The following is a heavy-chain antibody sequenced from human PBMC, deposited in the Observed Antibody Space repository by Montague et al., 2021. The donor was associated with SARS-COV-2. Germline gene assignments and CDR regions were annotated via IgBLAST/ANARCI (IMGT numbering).Heavy chain of an antibody. CDR1: GFTMSSYW. D-gene: IGHD3-10*01. CDR2: IKQDGSKQ. Sequence: SLRLSCAASGFTMSSYWMRWVRQAPGKGLEWVAYIKQDGSKQYYVDSVRGRFTISKDNAKNSLYLQMNSLRVEDTAMYYCVRERAFYFASGTYSRNNWFDPWGQGTLVTVSS. J-gene: IGHJ5*02. CDR3: VRERAFYFASGTYSRNNWFDP. V-gene: IGHV3-7*01.